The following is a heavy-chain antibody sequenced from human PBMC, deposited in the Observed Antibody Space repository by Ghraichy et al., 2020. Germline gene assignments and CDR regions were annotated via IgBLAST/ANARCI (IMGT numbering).Heavy chain of an antibody. CDR3: TTEIGLEDIVVVVPDY. Sequence: GESLNISCAASGFTFSNAWMSWVRQAPGKGLEWVGRIKSKTDGGTTDYAAPVKGRFTISRDDSKNTLYLQMNSLKTEDTAVYYCTTEIGLEDIVVVVPDYWGQGTLVTVSS. V-gene: IGHV3-15*01. J-gene: IGHJ4*02. CDR1: GFTFSNAW. CDR2: IKSKTDGGTT. D-gene: IGHD2-15*01.